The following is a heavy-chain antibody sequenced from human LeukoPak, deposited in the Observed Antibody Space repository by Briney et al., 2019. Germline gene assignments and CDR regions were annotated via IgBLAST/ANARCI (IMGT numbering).Heavy chain of an antibody. V-gene: IGHV4-59*01. Sequence: SETLSLTCTVSGGSISSYCWSWIRQPPGKGLEWIGYIYYSGSTNYNPSLKSRVTISVDTSKNQFSLKLSSVTAADTAVYYCARGAWGYYDSSGYYLIFDYWGQGTLVTVSS. CDR2: IYYSGST. J-gene: IGHJ4*02. D-gene: IGHD3-22*01. CDR1: GGSISSYC. CDR3: ARGAWGYYDSSGYYLIFDY.